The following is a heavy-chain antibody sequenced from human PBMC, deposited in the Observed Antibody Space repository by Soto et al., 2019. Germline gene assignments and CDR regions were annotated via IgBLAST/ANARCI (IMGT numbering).Heavy chain of an antibody. CDR3: AKFSNNFEY. CDR2: INHIGST. V-gene: IGHV4-34*01. CDR1: GGSFSGYY. J-gene: IGHJ4*01. Sequence: ETLSLTCAVYGGSFSGYYWSWIRQPPGKGLEWIGEINHIGSTNYNPSLKSRVTISVDTSKNQFSLRLSSVTAADTALYYCAKFSNNFEYWGHGTLVTVSS. D-gene: IGHD2-2*01.